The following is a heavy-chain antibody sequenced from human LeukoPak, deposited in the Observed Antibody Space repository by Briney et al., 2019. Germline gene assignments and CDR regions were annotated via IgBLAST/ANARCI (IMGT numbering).Heavy chain of an antibody. V-gene: IGHV3-48*03. CDR2: TSSSGSTI. D-gene: IGHD1-26*01. Sequence: PGGSLRLSCAASGFTFSSYEMNWVRQAPGKGLEWVSYTSSSGSTIYYADSVKGRFTISRDYAKNSLYLQMNSLRTEDTAVYYCARNPVGATRGYFDYWGQGTLVTVSS. J-gene: IGHJ4*02. CDR3: ARNPVGATRGYFDY. CDR1: GFTFSSYE.